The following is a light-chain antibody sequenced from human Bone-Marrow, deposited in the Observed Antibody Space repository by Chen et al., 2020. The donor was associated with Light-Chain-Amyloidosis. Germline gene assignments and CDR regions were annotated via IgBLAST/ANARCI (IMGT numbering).Light chain of an antibody. CDR3: QSADSSGTYEVR. V-gene: IGLV3-25*03. CDR1: DLPTKY. CDR2: RDT. Sequence: SYELTQPPSVSVSPGQTARITCSGDDLPTKYAYWYQQKPGQAPVLVIHRDTERPSGISERFSGSRSGTTATVTISGVPAEDEADYHCQSADSSGTYEVRFGGGTKLTVL. J-gene: IGLJ2*01.